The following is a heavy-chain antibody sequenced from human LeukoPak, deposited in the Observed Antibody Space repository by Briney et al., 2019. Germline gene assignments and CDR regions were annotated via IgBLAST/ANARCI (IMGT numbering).Heavy chain of an antibody. CDR2: ISGYNGNT. V-gene: IGHV1-18*04. CDR1: GYTFTGYY. J-gene: IGHJ4*02. CDR3: ARDFCSTSCNLGY. D-gene: IGHD2-2*01. Sequence: ASVKVSCKASGYTFTGYYMHWVRQAPGQGLEWMGWISGYNGNTNYAQKLQGRVTMTTDTSTSTVYMEMRSLRSDDTAVYYCARDFCSTSCNLGYWGQGTLVTVSS.